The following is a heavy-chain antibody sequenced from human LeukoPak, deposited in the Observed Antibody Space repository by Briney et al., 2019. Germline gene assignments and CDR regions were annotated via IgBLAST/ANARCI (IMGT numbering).Heavy chain of an antibody. CDR3: ARLHSSAYFEEFDP. CDR2: IYYNGGT. J-gene: IGHJ5*02. CDR1: GGSINGYY. D-gene: IGHD6-19*01. V-gene: IGHV4-59*01. Sequence: PSKTLSLTCIVSGGSINGYYWSWIRQPPGKGLEWIGYIYYNGGTNYNPSLKGRVTISVDTSKNQFSLKLSSVTAADTAVYYCARLHSSAYFEEFDPWGQGTLVTVSS.